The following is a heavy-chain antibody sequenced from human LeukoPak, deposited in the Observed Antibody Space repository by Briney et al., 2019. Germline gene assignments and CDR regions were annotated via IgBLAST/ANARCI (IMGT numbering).Heavy chain of an antibody. CDR2: ISYDGSNK. D-gene: IGHD6-13*01. Sequence: GRPLRLSCAASGFTFSSYGMHWVPQAPGKGLEWGAVISYDGSNKYYADSVKGRFTISRDNSKNTLYLQMNSLRAEDTAVYYCAKAYSSSWYELYAFDIWGQGTMVTVSS. CDR1: GFTFSSYG. CDR3: AKAYSSSWYELYAFDI. V-gene: IGHV3-30*18. J-gene: IGHJ3*02.